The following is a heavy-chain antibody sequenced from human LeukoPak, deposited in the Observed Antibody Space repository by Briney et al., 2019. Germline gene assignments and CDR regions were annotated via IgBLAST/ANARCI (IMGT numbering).Heavy chain of an antibody. V-gene: IGHV3-23*01. Sequence: GGSLRLSCAASGFTFSSHAMSWVRQAPGKGLEWVSAISGSGGSTYYADSVKGRFTISRDKSKNTLYLQMNSLRAEDTAVYYRAKGLAVAGHFDYWGQGTLVTVSS. CDR3: AKGLAVAGHFDY. D-gene: IGHD6-19*01. J-gene: IGHJ4*02. CDR1: GFTFSSHA. CDR2: ISGSGGST.